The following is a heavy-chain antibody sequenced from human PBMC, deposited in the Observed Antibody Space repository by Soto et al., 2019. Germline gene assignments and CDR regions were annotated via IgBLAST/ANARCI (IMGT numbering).Heavy chain of an antibody. CDR3: ARVIAAAGDYYFDY. J-gene: IGHJ4*02. Sequence: SVKGSCKASRSTFTSDAISWVRQAPGQGLEWMGGIIPIFGTANYAQKFQGRVTITADESTSTAYMELSSLRSEDTAVYYCARVIAAAGDYYFDYWGQGTLVTVSS. V-gene: IGHV1-69*13. CDR1: RSTFTSDA. D-gene: IGHD6-13*01. CDR2: IIPIFGTA.